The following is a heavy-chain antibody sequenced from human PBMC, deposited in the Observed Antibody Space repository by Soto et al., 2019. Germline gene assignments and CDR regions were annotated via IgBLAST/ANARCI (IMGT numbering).Heavy chain of an antibody. D-gene: IGHD2-21*01. CDR1: GFTFSDYY. Sequence: GGSLRLSCAASGFTFSDYYMSWIRQAPGKGLQWISYINRNGTTIEYADSMQGRFTISRDNAKNSLYLQMNSLRAEDSAVYFCASAYCLTTTCHWGPGHWGQGTLVTVSS. CDR2: INRNGTTI. J-gene: IGHJ4*02. CDR3: ASAYCLTTTCHWGPGH. V-gene: IGHV3-11*01.